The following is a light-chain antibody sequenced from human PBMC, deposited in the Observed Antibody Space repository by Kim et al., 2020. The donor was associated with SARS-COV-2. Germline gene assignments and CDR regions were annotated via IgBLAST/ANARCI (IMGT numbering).Light chain of an antibody. CDR3: QEYKSDSWT. V-gene: IGKV1-5*01. CDR2: DAS. CDR1: QSINIW. Sequence: GDRVTITCRASQSINIWLAWYQQKPGKAPNLLIYDASNLESGVPSRFSGSGSGTQFTLTINSLQPDDFATYYCQEYKSDSWTFGQGTKVDTK. J-gene: IGKJ1*01.